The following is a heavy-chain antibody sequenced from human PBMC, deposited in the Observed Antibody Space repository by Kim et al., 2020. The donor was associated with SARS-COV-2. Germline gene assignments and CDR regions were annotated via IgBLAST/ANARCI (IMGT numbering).Heavy chain of an antibody. CDR1: GYTFTSYG. V-gene: IGHV1-18*01. CDR3: ARDLEVCSSTSCYLPDGYYYYYGMDV. J-gene: IGHJ6*02. CDR2: ISAYNGNT. D-gene: IGHD2-2*01. Sequence: ASVKVSCKASGYTFTSYGISWVRQAPGQGLEWMGWISAYNGNTNYAQKLQGRVTMTTDTSTSTAYMELRSLRSDDTAVYYCARDLEVCSSTSCYLPDGYYYYYGMDVWGQGTTVTVSS.